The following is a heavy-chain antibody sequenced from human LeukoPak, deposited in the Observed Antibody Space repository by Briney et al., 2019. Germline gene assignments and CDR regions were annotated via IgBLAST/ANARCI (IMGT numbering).Heavy chain of an antibody. CDR3: AKATDDYSRRGIDY. CDR1: GFTFSSYA. V-gene: IGHV3-23*01. D-gene: IGHD4-11*01. Sequence: PGGSLRLSCAASGFTFSSYAINWVRQAPGKGLEWVSSISASGDGSYYALSVKGRFTLSRDNSKNALFLQMNRLRADDTAIYYCAKATDDYSRRGIDYWGQGTLVTVSS. J-gene: IGHJ4*02. CDR2: ISASGDGS.